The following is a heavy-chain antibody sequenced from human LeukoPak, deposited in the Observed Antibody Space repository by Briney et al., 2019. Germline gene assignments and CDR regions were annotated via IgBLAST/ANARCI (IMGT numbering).Heavy chain of an antibody. V-gene: IGHV1-69*05. CDR1: GYTFTGYY. CDR3: ARVIAAAGTGYYYYMDV. D-gene: IGHD6-13*01. CDR2: IIPIFGTA. J-gene: IGHJ6*03. Sequence: SVKVSCKASGYTFTGYYMHWVRQAPGQGLEWMGGIIPIFGTANYAQKSQGRVTITTDESTSTAYMELSSLRSEDTAVYYCARVIAAAGTGYYYYMDVWGKGTTVTVSS.